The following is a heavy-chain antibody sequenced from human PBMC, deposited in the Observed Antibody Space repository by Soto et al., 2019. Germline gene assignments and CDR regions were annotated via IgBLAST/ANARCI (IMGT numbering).Heavy chain of an antibody. CDR3: ARVRVMAGYKRMSPYFDY. J-gene: IGHJ4*02. D-gene: IGHD6-19*01. CDR2: IYYSGST. Sequence: SETLALTXTVSGGCISSGGYYWSWIRQHPGKGLEWIGYIYYSGSTYYNPSLKSRVTISVDTSKNQFSLKLSSVTAADTAVYYCARVRVMAGYKRMSPYFDYWGQGTLVTVSS. CDR1: GGCISSGGYY. V-gene: IGHV4-31*02.